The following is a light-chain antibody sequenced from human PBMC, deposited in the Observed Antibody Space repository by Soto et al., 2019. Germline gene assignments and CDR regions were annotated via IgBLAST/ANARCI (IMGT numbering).Light chain of an antibody. Sequence: QSVLTQPPSVSGAPGQRVTISCTGSSSSIGAGYDVHWYQQLPGTAPKLLIYGNSNRPSGVPDRFSGSKSGTSASLAITGLQAEDEADYYCQSYDSNLRGFYVFGTGTKLT. J-gene: IGLJ1*01. V-gene: IGLV1-40*01. CDR3: QSYDSNLRGFYV. CDR2: GNS. CDR1: SSSIGAGYD.